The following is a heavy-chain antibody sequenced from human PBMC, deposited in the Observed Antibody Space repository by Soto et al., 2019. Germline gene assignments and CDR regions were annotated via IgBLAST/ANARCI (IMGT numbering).Heavy chain of an antibody. CDR1: GFTFRNYW. CDR3: ARVEVAGGRCFDN. V-gene: IGHV3-74*01. J-gene: IGHJ4*02. CDR2: SNDGGGST. Sequence: EVQLVESGGGLVQPGGSLRLSCAASGFTFRNYWMHWVRQAPGEGLVWVSRSNDGGGSTNYADSVQGRFTISRDNAANTLYLQMNNLRAEDTAVYYCARVEVAGGRCFDNWGQGALVTVSS. D-gene: IGHD6-19*01.